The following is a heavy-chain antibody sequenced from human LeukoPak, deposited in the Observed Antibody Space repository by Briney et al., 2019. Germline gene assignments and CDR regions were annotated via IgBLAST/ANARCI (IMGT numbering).Heavy chain of an antibody. CDR2: SYYSGST. CDR1: GGSISSYY. V-gene: IGHV4-59*12. CDR3: ARWGYSSGWYDTGIDY. J-gene: IGHJ4*02. D-gene: IGHD6-19*01. Sequence: SETLSLTCTVSGGSISSYYWSWIRQPPGKGLEWIGYSYYSGSTNYNPSLKSRVTISVDTSKNQFSLKLSSVTAADTAVYYCARWGYSSGWYDTGIDYWGQGTLVTVSS.